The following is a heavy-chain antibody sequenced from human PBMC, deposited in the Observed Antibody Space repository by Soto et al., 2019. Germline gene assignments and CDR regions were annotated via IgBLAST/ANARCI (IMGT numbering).Heavy chain of an antibody. CDR3: ARTAPPRSFQAFDY. Sequence: ASVKVSCKASGYIFTDYYIHWVLQAPGQGLEWMGWINPISGGTNYAQKFQGRVTMTRDTSISTAYMELSRLTYDDTSVYYCARTAPPRSFQAFDYWGQGXLVTVYS. V-gene: IGHV1-2*02. CDR2: INPISGGT. J-gene: IGHJ4*02. CDR1: GYIFTDYY. D-gene: IGHD2-21*02.